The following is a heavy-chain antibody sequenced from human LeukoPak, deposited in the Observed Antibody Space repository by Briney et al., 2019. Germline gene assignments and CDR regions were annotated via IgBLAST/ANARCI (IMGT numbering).Heavy chain of an antibody. Sequence: GASVKVSCKASGGTFSSYAISWVRQAPGQGLEWMGGIIPIFGTANYAQKFRGRVTITADKSTSTAYMEPSSLRSEDTAVYYCASNFQSYHFDYWGQGTLVTVSS. CDR2: IIPIFGTA. CDR3: ASNFQSYHFDY. J-gene: IGHJ4*02. D-gene: IGHD3-10*01. V-gene: IGHV1-69*06. CDR1: GGTFSSYA.